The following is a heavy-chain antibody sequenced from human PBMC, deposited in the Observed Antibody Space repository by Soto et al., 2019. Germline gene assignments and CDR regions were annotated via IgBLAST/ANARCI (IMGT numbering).Heavy chain of an antibody. CDR2: IYYSGST. J-gene: IGHJ6*02. V-gene: IGHV4-61*01. D-gene: IGHD1-7*01. Sequence: SETLSLTCTVSGGSVSSGSYYWSWIRQPPGKGLEWIGYIYYSGSTNYNPSFKSRVTISVDTSKNQFSLKLSSVTAADTAVYYCARVAVTGTTNYYGMDVWGQGTTVTVSS. CDR1: GGSVSSGSYY. CDR3: ARVAVTGTTNYYGMDV.